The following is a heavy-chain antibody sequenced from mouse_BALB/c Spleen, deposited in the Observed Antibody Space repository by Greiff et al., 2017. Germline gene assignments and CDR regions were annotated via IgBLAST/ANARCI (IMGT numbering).Heavy chain of an antibody. CDR1: GYSITSDYA. D-gene: IGHD2-4*01. Sequence: DVKLVESGPGLVKPSQSLSLTCTVTGYSITSDYAWNWIRQFPGNKLEWMGYISYSGSTSYNPSLKSRISITRDTSKNQFFLQLNSVTTEDTATYYCARSPSMITTAWFAYWGQGTLVTVSA. CDR3: ARSPSMITTAWFAY. CDR2: ISYSGST. V-gene: IGHV3-2*02. J-gene: IGHJ3*01.